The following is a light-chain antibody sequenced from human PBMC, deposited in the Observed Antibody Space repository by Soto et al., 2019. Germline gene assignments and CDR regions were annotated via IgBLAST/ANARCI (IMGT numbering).Light chain of an antibody. CDR3: QQYDTYSMYT. J-gene: IGKJ2*01. V-gene: IGKV1-5*03. CDR2: KAS. CDR1: QSISTL. Sequence: DIQMTQSPSTLSASVGDRVTITCRASQSISTLLAWFQQKPGKAPEILIYKASSLESGVPSRFSGSGSGTEFTLIISSLQPDDFATYYCQQYDTYSMYTFGQGTKVDIK.